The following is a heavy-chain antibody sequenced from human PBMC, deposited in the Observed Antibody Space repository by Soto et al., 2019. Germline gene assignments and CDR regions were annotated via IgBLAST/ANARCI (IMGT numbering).Heavy chain of an antibody. CDR1: GGSFSGFY. CDR3: ARMAGPWYFDL. Sequence: SETLSLTCAVHGGSFSGFYWTWIRQPPGKGLERIGEINHSGSSNYNPPLKSRVTMSLDTSRNQFSLSLNSVTAADTAVYYCARMAGPWYFDLWGRGTLVTAPQ. J-gene: IGHJ2*01. V-gene: IGHV4-34*01. CDR2: INHSGSS.